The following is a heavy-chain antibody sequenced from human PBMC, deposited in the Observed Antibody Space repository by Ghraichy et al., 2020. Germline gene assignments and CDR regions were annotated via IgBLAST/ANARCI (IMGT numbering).Heavy chain of an antibody. CDR2: INTDGSIR. V-gene: IGHV3-74*01. J-gene: IGHJ4*02. CDR3: AGDLAGYTHGTSLAY. D-gene: IGHD1-1*01. CDR1: GVTLSNYW. Sequence: GGSLRLSCAASGVTLSNYWMHWVRQAAGKGLVWVSRINTDGSIRNYADSMKGRFTISRDNAQNTVYLQVNSLRAEDTAVYFCAGDLAGYTHGTSLAYWGQGTLVTVSS.